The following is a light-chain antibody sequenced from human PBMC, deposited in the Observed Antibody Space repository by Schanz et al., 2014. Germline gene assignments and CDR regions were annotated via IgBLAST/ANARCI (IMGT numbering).Light chain of an antibody. Sequence: EIVLTQSPATLSVSPGERATLSCRASQSVNINLAWYQQKPGQAPRLLIYGASSRATGIPDRFSGSGSGTDFTLTISSLEPEDFAVYYCQQRSNWPRTFGQGTKLEIK. CDR3: QQRSNWPRT. CDR1: QSVNIN. CDR2: GAS. J-gene: IGKJ2*01. V-gene: IGKV3-11*01.